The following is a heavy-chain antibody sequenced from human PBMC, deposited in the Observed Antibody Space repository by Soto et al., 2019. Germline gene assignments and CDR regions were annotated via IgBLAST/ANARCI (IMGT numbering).Heavy chain of an antibody. CDR1: GFTFSSYA. CDR2: ISGSGGST. CDR3: ATRIVAAAPEWYYYYYMDV. J-gene: IGHJ6*03. D-gene: IGHD6-13*01. Sequence: GGSLSLSCAASGFTFSSYAMSWVRQAPGKGLEWVSAISGSGGSTYYADSVKGRFTISRDNSKNTLYLQMNSLRAEDTAVYYCATRIVAAAPEWYYYYYMDVWGKGTTVTVSS. V-gene: IGHV3-23*01.